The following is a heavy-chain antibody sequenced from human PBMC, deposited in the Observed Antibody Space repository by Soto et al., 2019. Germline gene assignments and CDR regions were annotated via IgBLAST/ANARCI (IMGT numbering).Heavy chain of an antibody. Sequence: SETLSLTCTVSGGSISSSSFYWGWIRQPPGKGLEWIGSIYYSGSTYYNPSLEGRVTISVDTSKNQFSLKLSSVTAADTAVYYCASLYCIIASCGNRRRYYYYYYMDVWGKGTTVTVSS. CDR3: ASLYCIIASCGNRRRYYYYYYMDV. V-gene: IGHV4-39*01. CDR1: GGSISSSSFY. CDR2: IYYSGST. J-gene: IGHJ6*03. D-gene: IGHD2-2*01.